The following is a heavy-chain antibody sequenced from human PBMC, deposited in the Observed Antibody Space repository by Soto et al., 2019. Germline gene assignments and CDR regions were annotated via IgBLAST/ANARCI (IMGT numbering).Heavy chain of an antibody. Sequence: GESLKISCAASGFTFSSYAMHWVRQAPGKGLEWVAVISYDGSNKYYADSVKGRFTISRDNSKNTLYLQMNSLRAEDTAVYYCAREFADLVRFLEWIPGGYYYYGMDVWGQGTTVTVSS. CDR1: GFTFSSYA. J-gene: IGHJ6*02. CDR3: AREFADLVRFLEWIPGGYYYYGMDV. D-gene: IGHD3-3*01. CDR2: ISYDGSNK. V-gene: IGHV3-30-3*01.